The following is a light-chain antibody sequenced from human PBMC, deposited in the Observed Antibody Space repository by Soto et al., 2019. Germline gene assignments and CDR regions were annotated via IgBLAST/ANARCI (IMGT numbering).Light chain of an antibody. V-gene: IGKV3-20*01. Sequence: EIVLTQSPGTLSLSPGERATLSCRASQSVSSSYLAWYQQKPGQAPRLLIYGASSRATGIPDRFSGSGSGTDFTLTISRLELEAFAVYYCQQYGSSPWTVGQGTKVEIK. CDR3: QQYGSSPWT. CDR1: QSVSSSY. J-gene: IGKJ1*01. CDR2: GAS.